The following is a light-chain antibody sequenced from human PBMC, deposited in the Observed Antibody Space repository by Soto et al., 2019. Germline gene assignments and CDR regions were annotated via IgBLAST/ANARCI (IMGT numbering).Light chain of an antibody. CDR1: NSNIGSNT. CDR2: NTS. V-gene: IGLV1-44*01. Sequence: QSVLTQPPSASGTPGQRVTISCSGSNSNIGSNTVSWYQQLPGTAPKLLIYNTSQRPSGVPDRFPGSKSGTSASLTISGLQSEDEADYFCTSWDDSLIGFYVFGTGTKVTVL. CDR3: TSWDDSLIGFYV. J-gene: IGLJ1*01.